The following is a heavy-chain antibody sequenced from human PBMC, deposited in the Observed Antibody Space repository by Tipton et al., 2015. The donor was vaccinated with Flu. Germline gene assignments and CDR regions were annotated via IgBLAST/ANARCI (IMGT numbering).Heavy chain of an antibody. D-gene: IGHD6-19*01. CDR3: AGVKSYNSGWYFDL. V-gene: IGHV4-59*01. CDR1: GGSMSGYY. J-gene: IGHJ2*01. CDR2: IYYRWST. Sequence: TLSLTCTVSGGSMSGYYWTWIRQPPGKGLEWIGYIYYRWSTYYNLSLKSRVTISVDTSKNQISLKLNSVTTAGTAIYYCAGVKSYNSGWYFDLWRSGTLGTVS.